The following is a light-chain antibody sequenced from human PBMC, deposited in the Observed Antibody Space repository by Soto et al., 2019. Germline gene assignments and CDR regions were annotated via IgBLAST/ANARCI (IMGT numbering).Light chain of an antibody. J-gene: IGKJ3*01. V-gene: IGKV3-20*01. CDR1: QSVRFNY. CDR2: GTS. Sequence: EIVLTQSPGTLSLSPGERATLSCRASQSVRFNYLAWYQQQPGQAPRLLIYGTSTRATGIPDRFSGSGSGTDFTLTISRLEPEDFAVYSCQQYGSSYTFGPGTNVEIK. CDR3: QQYGSSYT.